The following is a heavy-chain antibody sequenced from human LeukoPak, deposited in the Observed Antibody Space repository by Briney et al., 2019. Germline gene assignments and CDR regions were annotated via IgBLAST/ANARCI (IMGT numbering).Heavy chain of an antibody. CDR3: AKDYYDSSGTFWYFDL. Sequence: GGSLRLSCAASGFTFSSYAMSWVRQAPGKGLEWVSGISWNSGSIGYADSVKGRFTISRDNAKNSLYLQMNSLRAEDTALYCCAKDYYDSSGTFWYFDLWGRGTLVTVSS. V-gene: IGHV3-9*01. J-gene: IGHJ2*01. D-gene: IGHD3-22*01. CDR1: GFTFSSYA. CDR2: ISWNSGSI.